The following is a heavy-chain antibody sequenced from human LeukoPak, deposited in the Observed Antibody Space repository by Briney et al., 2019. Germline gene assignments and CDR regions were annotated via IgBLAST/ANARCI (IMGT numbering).Heavy chain of an antibody. CDR2: ISGSDGST. Sequence: GGSLRLSCAASGFTFSSYAMAWVRQAPGKGLEWVSAISGSDGSTHYADSVKGRFTISRDTSKDTLYLQMNDLRAEDTAVYYCAKALGCVDPFDCWGQGILVTVSS. J-gene: IGHJ4*01. D-gene: IGHD2-15*01. V-gene: IGHV3-23*01. CDR3: AKALGCVDPFDC. CDR1: GFTFSSYA.